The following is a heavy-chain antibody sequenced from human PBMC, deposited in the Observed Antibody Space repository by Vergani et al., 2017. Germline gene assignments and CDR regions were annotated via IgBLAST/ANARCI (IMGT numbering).Heavy chain of an antibody. CDR1: GGSISSYY. D-gene: IGHD5-18*01. CDR2: IYTSGST. J-gene: IGHJ6*03. Sequence: QVQLQESGPGLVKPSETLSLTCTVSGGSISSYYWSWIRQPAGKGLEWIGRIYTSGSTNYNPSLKSRVTMSVDTSKNQFSLKLSSVTAADTAVYYCARGGRSRGQWMQLGYYYYYIDVWGKGTTVTVSS. CDR3: ARGGRSRGQWMQLGYYYYYIDV. V-gene: IGHV4-4*07.